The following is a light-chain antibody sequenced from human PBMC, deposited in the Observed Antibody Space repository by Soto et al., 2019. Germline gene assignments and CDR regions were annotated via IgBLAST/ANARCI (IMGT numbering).Light chain of an antibody. CDR1: QSVLYSSNNNNY. Sequence: DIVMTQSPDSLDVSLGERATINCKSSQSVLYSSNNNNYLAWYQQRPGQPPKLLIYWASTRESGVPDRFSGSGSGTDFTLTITSLQAEDVAVYYCQQYASTPPTFGQGTKLEIK. V-gene: IGKV4-1*01. J-gene: IGKJ2*01. CDR2: WAS. CDR3: QQYASTPPT.